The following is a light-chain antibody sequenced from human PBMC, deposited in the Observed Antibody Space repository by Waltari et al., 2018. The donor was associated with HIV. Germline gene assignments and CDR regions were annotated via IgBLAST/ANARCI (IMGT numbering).Light chain of an antibody. V-gene: IGLV2-8*01. J-gene: IGLJ2*01. CDR1: SRAVGGYDY. CDR3: SSYAGSNNLI. CDR2: DVT. Sequence: QSALTHPPSPSGSPGQPVTTPCNGTSRAVGGYDYVSWYQQHPGKAPKLMLYDVTKRPSGVPDRFSGSKSGSTASLTVSGLQAEDEADYYCSSYAGSNNLIFGGGTKLTVL.